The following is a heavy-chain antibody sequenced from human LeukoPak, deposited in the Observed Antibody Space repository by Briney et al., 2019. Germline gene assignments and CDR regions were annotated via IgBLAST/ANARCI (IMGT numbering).Heavy chain of an antibody. Sequence: GGSLRLSCAASGFTVSSNYMSWVRQAPGKGLEWVSSISSSSSYIYYADSVKGRFTISRDNSKNTLYLQMNSLRAEDTAVYYCAKVAAVGATFFDYWGQGTLVTVSS. CDR3: AKVAAVGATFFDY. D-gene: IGHD1-26*01. J-gene: IGHJ4*02. CDR2: ISSSSSYI. CDR1: GFTVSSNY. V-gene: IGHV3-21*04.